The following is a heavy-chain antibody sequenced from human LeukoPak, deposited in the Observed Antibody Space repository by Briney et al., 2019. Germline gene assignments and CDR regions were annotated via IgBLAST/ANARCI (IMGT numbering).Heavy chain of an antibody. J-gene: IGHJ6*02. V-gene: IGHV3-9*01. CDR2: ISWNSGSI. CDR1: GFTFDDYA. CDR3: AKDMGSNYYYYGMDV. Sequence: GRSLRLSCAASGFTFDDYAMHWVRQAPGKGLEWVSGISWNSGSIGYADSVKGRFTISRDNAKNSLYLQMNSLRAEDTALYYCAKDMGSNYYYYGMDVWGQGTTVTVSS. D-gene: IGHD2-2*01.